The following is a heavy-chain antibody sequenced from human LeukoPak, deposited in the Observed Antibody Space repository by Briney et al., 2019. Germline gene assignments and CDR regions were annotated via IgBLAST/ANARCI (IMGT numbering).Heavy chain of an antibody. CDR2: ISGSGGST. Sequence: GGSLRLSCAASGFTYNSYAMTWVRQAPGKGLEWVAGISGSGGSTHYADSAKGRFTISRDNSKNTLYLEMNSLRAEDTAVYFCAKERRSGGSCSGYWGQGTLVTVSS. D-gene: IGHD2-15*01. CDR3: AKERRSGGSCSGY. J-gene: IGHJ4*02. CDR1: GFTYNSYA. V-gene: IGHV3-23*01.